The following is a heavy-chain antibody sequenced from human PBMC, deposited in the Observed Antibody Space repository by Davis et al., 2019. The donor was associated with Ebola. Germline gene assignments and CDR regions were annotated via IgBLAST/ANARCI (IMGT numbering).Heavy chain of an antibody. V-gene: IGHV1-8*01. D-gene: IGHD6-6*01. J-gene: IGHJ6*02. Sequence: AASVKVSCKASGYTFTSYDIHWVRQTTRQGLEWMGWVNPNSGNTGYAQKFQGRVTMARSTSISTAYIELSSLSSDDTAVYYCTIAPPSRYYAMDVWGQGTTVTVSS. CDR1: GYTFTSYD. CDR3: TIAPPSRYYAMDV. CDR2: VNPNSGNT.